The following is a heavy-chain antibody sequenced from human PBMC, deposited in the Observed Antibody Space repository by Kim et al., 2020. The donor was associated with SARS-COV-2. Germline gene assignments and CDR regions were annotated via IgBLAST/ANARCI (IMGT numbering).Heavy chain of an antibody. CDR3: VRAYSSSDGYYFHGLAV. V-gene: IGHV1-8*01. D-gene: IGHD6-6*01. CDR2: MNHKSGNT. CDR1: GYTFISYD. J-gene: IGHJ6*02. Sequence: ASVKVSCKASGYTFISYDINWVRQATGQGLEWMGWMNHKSGNTGYAQKFQGRVTLTRDNSISTAYMELSGLRSEDTAVYYCVRAYSSSDGYYFHGLAVWG.